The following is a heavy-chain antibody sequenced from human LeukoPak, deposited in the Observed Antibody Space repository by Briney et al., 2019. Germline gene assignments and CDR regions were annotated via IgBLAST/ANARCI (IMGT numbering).Heavy chain of an antibody. Sequence: PSEPLSLTCTVSGGSISSGGYYWSWIRQHPGKGLEWIGYIYYSGSTYYNPSLKSRVTISVDTSKNQFSLKLSSVTAADTAVYYCARALRDRRLNWFDPWGQGTLVTVSS. J-gene: IGHJ5*02. CDR1: GGSISSGGYY. V-gene: IGHV4-31*03. CDR3: ARALRDRRLNWFDP. CDR2: IYYSGST.